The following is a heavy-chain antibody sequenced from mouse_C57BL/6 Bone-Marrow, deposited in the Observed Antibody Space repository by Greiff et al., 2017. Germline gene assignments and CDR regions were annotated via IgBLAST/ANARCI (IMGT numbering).Heavy chain of an antibody. CDR3: TTDAGYAMDY. CDR1: GFNIKDDY. CDR2: IDPENGDT. V-gene: IGHV14-4*01. J-gene: IGHJ4*01. Sequence: VQLHQSGAELVRPGASVKLSCTASGFNIKDDYMHWVKQRPEQGLEWIGWIDPENGDTEYASKFQGKATITADTSSNTAYLQLSSLTSEDTAVYYCTTDAGYAMDYWGQGTSGTVSS.